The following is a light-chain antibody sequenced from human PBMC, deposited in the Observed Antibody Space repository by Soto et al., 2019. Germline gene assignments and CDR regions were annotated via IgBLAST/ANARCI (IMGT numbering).Light chain of an antibody. CDR3: QVWDSSNYHYV. Sequence: SYELTQPPSVSAAPGQTARSTCGGDDIGSKSVHWYQQKPGQAPVLVVYEDRARPSGIPERFSGSNSGNTATLTISRVEDGDEADYYCQVWDSSNYHYVFGSGTKVTVL. J-gene: IGLJ1*01. V-gene: IGLV3-21*02. CDR2: EDR. CDR1: DIGSKS.